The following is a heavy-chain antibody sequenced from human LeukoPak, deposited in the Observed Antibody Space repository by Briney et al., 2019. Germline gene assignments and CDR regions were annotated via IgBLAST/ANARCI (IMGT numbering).Heavy chain of an antibody. Sequence: GGSLRLSCAASGFTFRTDWMTWVRQAPGKGLEGVAHIKEDGSEKYYVDSVKGRFTITRDNAKNSLYLQMNSLRVEDTAVYYCARDLNYFDYWGQGTLVTVSS. V-gene: IGHV3-7*01. J-gene: IGHJ4*02. CDR1: GFTFRTDW. CDR2: IKEDGSEK. CDR3: ARDLNYFDY.